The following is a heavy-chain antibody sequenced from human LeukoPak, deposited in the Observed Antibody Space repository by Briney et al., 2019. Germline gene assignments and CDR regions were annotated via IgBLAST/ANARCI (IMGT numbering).Heavy chain of an antibody. D-gene: IGHD6-13*01. CDR2: ISSSGGST. CDR3: ANYQDGYSSS. J-gene: IGHJ4*02. Sequence: GGSLRLSCAASGFTFSSYAMSWVRQAPGKGLEWVSAISSSGGSTYYADSVKGRFTISRDNSKNTLYLQMNSLRAEDTAVYYCANYQDGYSSSWGQGTLITVSS. V-gene: IGHV3-23*01. CDR1: GFTFSSYA.